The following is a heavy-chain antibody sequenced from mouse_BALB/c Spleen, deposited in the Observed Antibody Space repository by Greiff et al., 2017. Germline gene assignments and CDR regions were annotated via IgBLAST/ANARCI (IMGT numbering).Heavy chain of an antibody. CDR1: GFTFSSFG. CDR2: ISSGSSTI. J-gene: IGHJ1*01. Sequence: EVQVVESGGGLVQPGGSRKLSCAASGFTFSSFGMHWVRQAPEKGLEWVAYISSGSSTIYYADTVKGRFTISRDNPKNTLFLQMTSLRSEDTAMYYCARGGYFDVWGAGTTVTVSS. CDR3: ARGGYFDV. V-gene: IGHV5-17*02.